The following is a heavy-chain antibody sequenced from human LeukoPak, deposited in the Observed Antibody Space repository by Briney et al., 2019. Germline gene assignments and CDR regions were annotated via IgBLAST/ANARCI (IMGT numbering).Heavy chain of an antibody. CDR3: ARESWDIEGYNWFDP. D-gene: IGHD2-15*01. CDR1: GDSFSSNSAA. J-gene: IGHJ5*02. CDR2: TYYRSKWYN. V-gene: IGHV6-1*01. Sequence: SQTLSLTCAISGDSFSSNSAAWNWIRQSPSRGLEWMGRTYYRSKWYNDYAVSVKSRITINPDTSKNQFSLQLNSVTPEDTAVYYCARESWDIEGYNWFDPWGQGTLVTVSS.